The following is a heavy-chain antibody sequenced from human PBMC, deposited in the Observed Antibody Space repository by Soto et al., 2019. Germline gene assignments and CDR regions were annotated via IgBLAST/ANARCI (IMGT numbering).Heavy chain of an antibody. D-gene: IGHD6-19*01. CDR3: ASRQVVAGTNDYYYGMDV. CDR2: INAGNGNT. CDR1: GYTLTSYA. J-gene: IGHJ6*02. Sequence: QVQLVQSGAEVKKPGASVKVSCKASGYTLTSYAMHWVRQAPGQRLEWMGWINAGNGNTKYSQKFQGRVTLIRDTAASTAYMELSSLRSEDTAVYYCASRQVVAGTNDYYYGMDVWGQGTTVTVSS. V-gene: IGHV1-3*01.